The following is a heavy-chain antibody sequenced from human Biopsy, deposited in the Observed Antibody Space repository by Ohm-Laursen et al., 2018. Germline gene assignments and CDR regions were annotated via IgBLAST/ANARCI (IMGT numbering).Heavy chain of an antibody. J-gene: IGHJ5*02. Sequence: ASVKVSCKSSGYTFTGYHVHWVRQAPGQGLEWMGWINAKTGDTNYAQKFQGRVTMTRDTSISTAYVDLSSLRSDDTAVYYCTRGGYYYDSLAYYYWFDPWGQGTLVTVPS. D-gene: IGHD3-22*01. V-gene: IGHV1-2*02. CDR3: TRGGYYYDSLAYYYWFDP. CDR2: INAKTGDT. CDR1: GYTFTGYH.